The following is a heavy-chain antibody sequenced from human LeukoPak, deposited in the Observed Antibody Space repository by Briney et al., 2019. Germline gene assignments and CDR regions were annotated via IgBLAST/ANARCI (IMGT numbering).Heavy chain of an antibody. J-gene: IGHJ3*02. D-gene: IGHD6-19*01. Sequence: GASVKVSCKASGYTFTGYYIHWVRQAPGQGLEWMGRTNPNSGGADYAQKFQGRVSMTRDTSISTAYMELSSLRSDDTAVYYCARGPRLDSSGWYYGAFDIWGQGTMVTVS. CDR3: ARGPRLDSSGWYYGAFDI. CDR2: TNPNSGGA. V-gene: IGHV1-2*06. CDR1: GYTFTGYY.